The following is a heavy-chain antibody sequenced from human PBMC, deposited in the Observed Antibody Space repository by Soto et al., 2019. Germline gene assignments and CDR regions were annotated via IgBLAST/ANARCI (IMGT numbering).Heavy chain of an antibody. V-gene: IGHV3-48*02. CDR2: ISSSSSTI. CDR1: GFTFSSYS. Sequence: GGSLRLSCAASGFTFSSYSMNWVRQAPGKGLEWVSYISSSSSTIYYADSVKGRFTISRDNAKNSLYLQMNSLRDEDTAVYYCARDTSPFDIVVVPAAMEGGYYYYGMDVWGQGTTVTVSS. D-gene: IGHD2-2*01. J-gene: IGHJ6*02. CDR3: ARDTSPFDIVVVPAAMEGGYYYYGMDV.